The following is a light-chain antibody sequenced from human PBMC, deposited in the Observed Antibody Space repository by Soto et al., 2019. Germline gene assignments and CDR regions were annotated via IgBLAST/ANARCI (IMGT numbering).Light chain of an antibody. CDR2: GAS. Sequence: DIQMTQSPSFVSASVGDRVTITCRASQGIGRWLAWYQQRPGKAPELLIYGASSLHSGVPSRFSGSGSGTDFTLTTRSLQPEDAATYYFQQANSYPLTSGQGTRLEIK. CDR1: QGIGRW. J-gene: IGKJ5*01. V-gene: IGKV1-12*01. CDR3: QQANSYPLT.